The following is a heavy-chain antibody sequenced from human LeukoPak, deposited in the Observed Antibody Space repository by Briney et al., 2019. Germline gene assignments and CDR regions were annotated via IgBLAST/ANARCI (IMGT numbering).Heavy chain of an antibody. D-gene: IGHD3-22*01. CDR3: ARGYDSSGYYYSSRGHAFDI. CDR2: INLDGSEK. V-gene: IGHV3-7*03. Sequence: GGSLRLSCTASGFIFSTSWMTWVRQAPGKGLEWVANINLDGSEKYYVDSVRGRFTISRDNAKNSLYLQMSSLRSEDTAVYYCARGYDSSGYYYSSRGHAFDIWGQGTMVTVSS. CDR1: GFIFSTSW. J-gene: IGHJ3*02.